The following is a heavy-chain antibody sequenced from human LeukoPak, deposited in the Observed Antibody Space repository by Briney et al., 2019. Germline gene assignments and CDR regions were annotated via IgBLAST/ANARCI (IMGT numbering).Heavy chain of an antibody. CDR2: IYYSGTT. J-gene: IGHJ5*01. CDR1: GDSMSSYY. D-gene: IGHD2-2*02. V-gene: IGHV4-59*01. Sequence: SETLSLTCTVSGDSMSSYYWSWIRQPPGKGLEWIGYIYYSGTTNYNPSLESRVTIAIDTSKNQFSLRLYSVTAADTAVYYCARGISDNAGNTVWFDSWGQGTLVTVSS. CDR3: ARGISDNAGNTVWFDS.